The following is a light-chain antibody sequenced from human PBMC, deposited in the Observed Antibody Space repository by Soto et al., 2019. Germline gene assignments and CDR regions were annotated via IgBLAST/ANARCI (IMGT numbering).Light chain of an antibody. J-gene: IGKJ2*01. V-gene: IGKV3-20*01. CDR1: QSVSSSY. CDR2: DAS. CDR3: QQYGSSPT. Sequence: EIVLTQSPGTLSLSPGERATLSCRASQSVSSSYLAWYQQKPGQAPRLLIYDASRRATGFPDRFSGSGSGTDFTLTISRLEPEDFAVYYCQQYGSSPTFGQGTKLQIK.